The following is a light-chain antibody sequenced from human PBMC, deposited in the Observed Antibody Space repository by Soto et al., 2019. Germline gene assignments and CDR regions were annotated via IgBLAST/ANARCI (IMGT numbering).Light chain of an antibody. CDR2: KAS. J-gene: IGKJ1*01. Sequence: DIEMTQSPSTLSGSLGDRVTITCRASQTISSWFAWYQQKPGKAPKLLIYKASTLKSGVPSRFSGSGSGTEVTHTISSLKHDDFATYYCQHYNSHSEAVGQGTRWIS. V-gene: IGKV1-5*03. CDR3: QHYNSHSEA. CDR1: QTISSW.